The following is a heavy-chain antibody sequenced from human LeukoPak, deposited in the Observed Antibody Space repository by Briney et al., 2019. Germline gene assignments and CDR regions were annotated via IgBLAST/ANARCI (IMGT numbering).Heavy chain of an antibody. CDR3: ARETQSKSRDGYNVMFDY. Sequence: GGSLRLSCAASGFTFSSYAMHWVRQAPGKGLEWVAVISYDGSNKYYADSVKGRFTISRDNSKNTLYLQMNSLRAEDTAVYYCARETQSKSRDGYNVMFDYWGQGTLVTVSS. CDR2: ISYDGSNK. J-gene: IGHJ4*02. CDR1: GFTFSSYA. V-gene: IGHV3-30-3*01. D-gene: IGHD5-24*01.